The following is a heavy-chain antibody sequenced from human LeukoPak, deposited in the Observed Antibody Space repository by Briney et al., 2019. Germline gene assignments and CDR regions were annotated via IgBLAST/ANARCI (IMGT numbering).Heavy chain of an antibody. J-gene: IGHJ3*02. CDR3: ASGPTPEAFDI. D-gene: IGHD1-14*01. CDR1: GFTVSSNY. CDR2: IYSGGST. Sequence: GGSLRLACAASGFTVSSNYMSWVRQAPGKGLEWVSVIYSGGSTYYADSVKGRFTISRDNSKNTLYLQMNSLRAEDTAVYYCASGPTPEAFDIWGQGTMVTVSS. V-gene: IGHV3-53*01.